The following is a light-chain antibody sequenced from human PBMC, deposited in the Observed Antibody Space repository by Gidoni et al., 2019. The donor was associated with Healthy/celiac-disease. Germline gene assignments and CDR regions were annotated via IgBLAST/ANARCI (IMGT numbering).Light chain of an antibody. CDR1: QSISSY. Sequence: DFRMTRSSFALSASGGDRVTITCRASQSISSYLNWYQQKPGKAPKLLIYAASSLQRGVPSRFSGSGSGTDFTLTISSLQPEDFATYYCQQSYSTPRTFGQGTKVEIK. CDR2: AAS. J-gene: IGKJ1*01. CDR3: QQSYSTPRT. V-gene: IGKV1-39*01.